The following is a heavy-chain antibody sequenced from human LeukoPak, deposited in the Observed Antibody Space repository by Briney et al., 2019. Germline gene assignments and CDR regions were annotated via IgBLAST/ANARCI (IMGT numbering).Heavy chain of an antibody. CDR2: ISASDGTT. Sequence: ASVKVSCWASGYSFSIYGITWARQAPGQGLGYLGWISASDGTTNYAQKVQDRVTMTTDTSTSTAYLELRSLRSEDTAVYYCARCGAAVTTHFSHWGQGTLVTVSS. CDR1: GYSFSIYG. D-gene: IGHD4-17*01. V-gene: IGHV1-18*01. CDR3: ARCGAAVTTHFSH. J-gene: IGHJ4*02.